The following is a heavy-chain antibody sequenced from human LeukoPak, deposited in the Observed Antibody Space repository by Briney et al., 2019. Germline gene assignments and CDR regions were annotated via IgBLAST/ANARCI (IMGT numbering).Heavy chain of an antibody. V-gene: IGHV4-59*01. CDR3: ARDTPSYGFDY. CDR1: GGSISSYY. CDR2: IYYSGST. D-gene: IGHD4-17*01. Sequence: SETLSLTCTVSGGSISSYYWSWIRQPPGKGLEWIGCIYYSGSTNYNPSLKSRVTISVDTSKNQFSLKLSSVTAADTAVYYCARDTPSYGFDYWGQGTLVTVSS. J-gene: IGHJ4*02.